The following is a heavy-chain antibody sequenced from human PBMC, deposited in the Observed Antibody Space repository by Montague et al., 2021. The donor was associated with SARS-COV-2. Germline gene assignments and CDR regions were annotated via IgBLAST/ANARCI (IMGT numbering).Heavy chain of an antibody. CDR2: LHYAGSA. CDR1: GGSFSSGDSY. D-gene: IGHD6-13*01. J-gene: IGHJ4*02. CDR3: VATYNGNWYYFDY. Sequence: SETLSLTCSVSGGSFSSGDSYWGWLRQAPGKGLEWFGDLHYAGSAYYNPSLRSRVTISADTSKNQFSLKLNSVTAADTAVYYCVATYNGNWYYFDYWGQGTLVTISS. V-gene: IGHV4-39*01.